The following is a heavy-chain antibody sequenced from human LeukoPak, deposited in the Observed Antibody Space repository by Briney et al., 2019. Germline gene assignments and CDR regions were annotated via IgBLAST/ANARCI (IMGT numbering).Heavy chain of an antibody. CDR2: ISGSGGST. D-gene: IGHD3-22*01. CDR1: GFTFSSYA. J-gene: IGHJ4*02. Sequence: GGSLRLSCPDSGFTFSSYAMSCVRQAPGKGLEWVSAISGSGGSTYYADSVKGRFTISRDNSKNTLYLQMNSLRAEDTAVYYCARDRNNYDSSGYYRYVDYWGQGTLVTVSS. V-gene: IGHV3-23*01. CDR3: ARDRNNYDSSGYYRYVDY.